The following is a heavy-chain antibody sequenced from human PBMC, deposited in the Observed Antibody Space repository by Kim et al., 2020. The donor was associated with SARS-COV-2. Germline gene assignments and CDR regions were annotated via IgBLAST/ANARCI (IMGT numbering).Heavy chain of an antibody. V-gene: IGHV3-23*01. CDR2: ILRSGGNT. Sequence: GGSLRLSCVTSGVSFTENDMSWVRQAPGKGLEWVATILRSGGNTYYADSVKGRFTISRDTSRSILYLQMNSLTADDTALYYCERGGPFLGSRGPGTQATV. D-gene: IGHD3-16*01. CDR3: ERGGPFLGS. CDR1: GVSFTEND. J-gene: IGHJ1*01.